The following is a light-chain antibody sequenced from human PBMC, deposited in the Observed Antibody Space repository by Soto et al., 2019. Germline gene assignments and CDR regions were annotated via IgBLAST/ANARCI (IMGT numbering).Light chain of an antibody. CDR3: QQYGSSPPIT. J-gene: IGKJ5*01. V-gene: IGKV3-20*01. CDR2: GAS. CDR1: QSVSSY. Sequence: DIVLTQSPATLSLSPGERATLYCGASQSVSSYLAWYQQKPGQAPRLLIYGASVRATGIPDRFSGSGSGTDFTLTISRLEPEDFAVYYCQQYGSSPPITFGQGTRLEIK.